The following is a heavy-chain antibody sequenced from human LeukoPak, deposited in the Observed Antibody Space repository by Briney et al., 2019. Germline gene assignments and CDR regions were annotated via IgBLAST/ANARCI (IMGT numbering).Heavy chain of an antibody. V-gene: IGHV4-59*01. D-gene: IGHD5-12*01. CDR2: IYYSGST. Sequence: PSETLSLTCTVSGGSISSYYWSWIRQPPGKGLEWIGYIYYSGSTNYNPSLKSRVTISVDTSKNQFSLKPSSVTAADTAVYYCARGQLLRGYSGYDQTPLFDYWGQGTLVTVSS. CDR3: ARGQLLRGYSGYDQTPLFDY. J-gene: IGHJ4*02. CDR1: GGSISSYY.